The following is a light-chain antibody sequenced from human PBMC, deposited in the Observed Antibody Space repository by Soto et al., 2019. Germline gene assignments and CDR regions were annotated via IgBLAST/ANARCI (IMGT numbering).Light chain of an antibody. CDR2: DNN. CDR3: GTWDSSLTTGGV. CDR1: SSNIGNNY. J-gene: IGLJ2*01. Sequence: QAVVTQPPSVSAAPGQKVTISCSGSSSNIGNNYVSWYQQFPGTAPKLLIYDNNKRPSGIPDRFSGSKSGTSATLSITGLQTGDEADYYCGTWDSSLTTGGVFGGGTKVTVL. V-gene: IGLV1-51*01.